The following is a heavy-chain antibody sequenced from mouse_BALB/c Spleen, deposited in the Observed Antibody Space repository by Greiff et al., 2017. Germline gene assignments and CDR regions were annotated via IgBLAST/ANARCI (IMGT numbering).Heavy chain of an antibody. CDR2: ILPGSGST. CDR1: GYTFSSYW. V-gene: IGHV1-9*01. Sequence: VQLQQSGAELMKPGASVKISCKATGYTFSSYWIEWVKQRPGHGLEWIGEILPGSGSTNYNEKFKGKATFTADTSSNTAYMQLSSLTSEDSAVYYCARGGGYDWFAYWGQGTLVTVSA. J-gene: IGHJ3*01. D-gene: IGHD2-2*01. CDR3: ARGGGYDWFAY.